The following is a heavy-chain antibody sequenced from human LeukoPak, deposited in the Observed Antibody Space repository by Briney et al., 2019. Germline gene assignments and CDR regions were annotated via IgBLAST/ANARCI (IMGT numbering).Heavy chain of an antibody. CDR2: IIPIFGTA. J-gene: IGHJ5*02. CDR3: ARGVAQWLVRADWFDP. D-gene: IGHD6-19*01. V-gene: IGHV1-69*06. Sequence: GASVKVSCKASGGTFSSYAISWVRQAPGQGLEWMGGIIPIFGTANYAQKFQGRVTITADKSTSTAYMELSSLRSEDTAVYYCARGVAQWLVRADWFDPRGQGTLVTVSS. CDR1: GGTFSSYA.